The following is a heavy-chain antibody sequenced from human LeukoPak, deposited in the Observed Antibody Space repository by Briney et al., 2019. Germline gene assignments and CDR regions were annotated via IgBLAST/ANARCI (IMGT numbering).Heavy chain of an antibody. Sequence: GGSLRLSCAASEFTFSSYAMNWVRQAPGRGLEWVSRVSGSGGSVFYADSVKGRFTISRDHSKNTLYLEMNSLRAEDTAVYYCAKDRGYCSTSTCFKPFDYWGRGALVTVSS. D-gene: IGHD2-2*01. J-gene: IGHJ4*02. CDR1: EFTFSSYA. V-gene: IGHV3-23*01. CDR3: AKDRGYCSTSTCFKPFDY. CDR2: VSGSGGSV.